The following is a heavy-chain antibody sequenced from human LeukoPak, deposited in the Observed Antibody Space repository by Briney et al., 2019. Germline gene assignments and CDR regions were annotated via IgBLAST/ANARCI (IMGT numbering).Heavy chain of an antibody. Sequence: GRSLRLSCAASGFTFSSYAIHWVRQAPGKGLEWMAVISYDGSNKYYADSVKGRFTISRDNSKNTLYLQMNSLRPEDTAVYYCARDGVAGNFDYWGQGTLVTISS. CDR2: ISYDGSNK. J-gene: IGHJ4*02. CDR3: ARDGVAGNFDY. V-gene: IGHV3-30*04. CDR1: GFTFSSYA. D-gene: IGHD6-19*01.